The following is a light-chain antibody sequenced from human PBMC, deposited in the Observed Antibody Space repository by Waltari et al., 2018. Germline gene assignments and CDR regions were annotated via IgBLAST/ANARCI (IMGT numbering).Light chain of an antibody. CDR2: VAS. CDR1: QSVTRAL. CDR3: QHYVRLPAT. V-gene: IGKV3-20*01. J-gene: IGKJ1*01. Sequence: ILLTQSPGTLSLSPGERATLSCRASQSVTRALAWYQQQPGQAPRLLIYVASNRATGIPDRFSGSGSGTDFSLTISRLEPEDFAVYYCQHYVRLPATFGQGTKVEIK.